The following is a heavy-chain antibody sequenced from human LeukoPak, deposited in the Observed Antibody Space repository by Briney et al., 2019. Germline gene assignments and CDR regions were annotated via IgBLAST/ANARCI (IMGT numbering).Heavy chain of an antibody. V-gene: IGHV4-39*01. Sequence: KPSETLSLTCNVSGASINSILYYWGWIRLPPGKGLEWIGNIFHDGSTYFNPSLKSRVSLSVDTSKRYFSLKLTSVTAADTSVYYCARHVLSNRSFDTWGQGTLVSVSS. CDR2: IFHDGST. CDR3: ARHVLSNRSFDT. D-gene: IGHD4/OR15-4a*01. J-gene: IGHJ5*02. CDR1: GASINSILYY.